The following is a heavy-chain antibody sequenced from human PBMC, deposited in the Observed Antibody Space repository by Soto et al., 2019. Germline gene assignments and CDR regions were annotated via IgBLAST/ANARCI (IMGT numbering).Heavy chain of an antibody. CDR1: GYTFTSYG. Sequence: ASVKVSCKASGYTFTSYGISWVRQAPGQGLEWMGWISAYNGNTNYAQKLQGRVTMTTDTSTSTAYMELRSLRSDDTAVYYCARVGGSYLYYYYGMDVWGQGTTVTVSS. J-gene: IGHJ6*02. D-gene: IGHD1-26*01. CDR3: ARVGGSYLYYYYGMDV. V-gene: IGHV1-18*04. CDR2: ISAYNGNT.